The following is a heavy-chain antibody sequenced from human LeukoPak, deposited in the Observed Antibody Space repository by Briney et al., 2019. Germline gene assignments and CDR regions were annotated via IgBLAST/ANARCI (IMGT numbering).Heavy chain of an antibody. J-gene: IGHJ4*02. D-gene: IGHD3-22*01. Sequence: GASVKVSCKASGYTFTGYHMHWVRQAPGQGLEWMGWINPNTGGTNYAQKFQGRVTMTRDMSISTAYMELSSLRSDDTALYYCARRRFDSSGYYSPTFDYWGQGTLVTVSS. CDR3: ARRRFDSSGYYSPTFDY. V-gene: IGHV1-2*02. CDR2: INPNTGGT. CDR1: GYTFTGYH.